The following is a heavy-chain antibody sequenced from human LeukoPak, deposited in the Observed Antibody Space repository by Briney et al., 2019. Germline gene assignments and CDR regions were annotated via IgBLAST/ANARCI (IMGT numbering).Heavy chain of an antibody. CDR3: AKDELGDTGYPFDY. CDR1: GFTFSTHA. CDR2: IQYDGTDK. D-gene: IGHD1-26*01. V-gene: IGHV3-30*02. J-gene: IGHJ4*02. Sequence: GGSLRLSCAASGFTFSTHAMHWVRQAPGKGLEWVAFIQYDGTDKYYADSAKGRFTISRDNSKNTLYLQMNSLRAEDTAVYYCAKDELGDTGYPFDYWGQGTLVTVSS.